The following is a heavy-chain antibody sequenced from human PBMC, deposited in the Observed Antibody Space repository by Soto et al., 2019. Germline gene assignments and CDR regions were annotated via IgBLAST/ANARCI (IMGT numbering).Heavy chain of an antibody. D-gene: IGHD3-9*01. J-gene: IGHJ4*02. V-gene: IGHV4-39*01. Sequence: PSETLSLTCTVSGGSISSSSYYWGWIRQPPGKGLEWIGSIYYSGSTYYNPSLKGRVTISVDTSKKQFSLKLSSVTAADTAVYYCARTGGLLRYFDWLDYWGQGTLVTVSS. CDR1: GGSISSSSYY. CDR3: ARTGGLLRYFDWLDY. CDR2: IYYSGST.